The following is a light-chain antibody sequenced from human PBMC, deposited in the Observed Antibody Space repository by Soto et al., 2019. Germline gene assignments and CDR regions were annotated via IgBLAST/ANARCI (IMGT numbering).Light chain of an antibody. Sequence: QSVLTQPASVSGSPGQSIAISCTGTSSDVGDYNSVSWYQQHPGKAPKLMIYDVSNRPSGVSNRFSGSKSGNTASLTISGLQDEDESDYYCSSYTSSSTWVFGGGTKLTVL. V-gene: IGLV2-14*03. CDR1: SSDVGDYNS. J-gene: IGLJ3*02. CDR3: SSYTSSSTWV. CDR2: DVS.